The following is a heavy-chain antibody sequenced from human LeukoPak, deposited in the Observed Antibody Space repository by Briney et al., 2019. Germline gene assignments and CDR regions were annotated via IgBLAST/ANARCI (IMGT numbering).Heavy chain of an antibody. D-gene: IGHD5-12*01. CDR1: GFTFSSYA. J-gene: IGHJ4*02. CDR2: VSGSGGST. V-gene: IGHV3-23*01. Sequence: GGSLRLSCAASGFTFSSYAMSWVRQAPGKGLEWVSGVSGSGGSTYYAYSVKGRFTISRDNSKNTLYLQMNSLRAEDTAVYYCAKDLDIVATITGNWGQGTLVTVSS. CDR3: AKDLDIVATITGN.